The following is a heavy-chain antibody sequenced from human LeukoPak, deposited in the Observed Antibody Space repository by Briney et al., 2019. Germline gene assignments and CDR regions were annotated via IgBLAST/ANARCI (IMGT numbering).Heavy chain of an antibody. CDR3: ARHQTELELGAFDI. J-gene: IGHJ3*02. V-gene: IGHV4-30-4*08. CDR1: GGSISSGDYY. Sequence: SETLSLTCTVSGGSISSGDYYWSWIRQPPGKGLEWIGYIYYSGSTYYNPSLKSRVTISVDTSKNQFSLKLSSVTAADTAVNYCARHQTELELGAFDIWGQGTMVTVSS. CDR2: IYYSGST. D-gene: IGHD1-7*01.